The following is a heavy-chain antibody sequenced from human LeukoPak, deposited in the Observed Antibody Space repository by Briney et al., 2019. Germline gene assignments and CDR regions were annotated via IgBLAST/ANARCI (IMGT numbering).Heavy chain of an antibody. CDR2: ISNSSSTI. V-gene: IGHV3-48*04. D-gene: IGHD1-26*01. CDR3: AREPGMVAP. J-gene: IGHJ5*02. Sequence: GGSLRLSCAASGFTFSSYSMNWVRQAPGKGLEWVSYISNSSSTIYYADSVKGRFTISRDNAKNSLFLQMKSLRAEDTAVYYCAREPGMVAPWGQGTLVTVSS. CDR1: GFTFSSYS.